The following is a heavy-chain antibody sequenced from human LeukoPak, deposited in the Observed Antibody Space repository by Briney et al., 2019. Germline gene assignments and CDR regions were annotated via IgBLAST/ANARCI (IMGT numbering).Heavy chain of an antibody. J-gene: IGHJ4*02. CDR1: GGSISSSSYY. Sequence: SETLSLTCTVSGGSISSSSYYWGWIRQPPGKGLEWIGSIYYSGSTYYNPSLKSRVTISVDTSKNQFSLKLSSVTAADTAVYYCARLNIVATGLDYWGQGTLVTVSS. V-gene: IGHV4-39*01. D-gene: IGHD5-12*01. CDR3: ARLNIVATGLDY. CDR2: IYYSGST.